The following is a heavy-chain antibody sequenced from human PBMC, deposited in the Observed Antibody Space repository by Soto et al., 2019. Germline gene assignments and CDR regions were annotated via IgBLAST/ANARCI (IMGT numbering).Heavy chain of an antibody. CDR1: GGSISSGGYY. J-gene: IGHJ6*02. V-gene: IGHV4-31*03. D-gene: IGHD3-10*01. Sequence: SETLSLTCTVSGGSISSGGYYWSWIRQHPGKGLEWIGYIYYSGSTYYNPSLKSRVTISVDTSKNQFSLKLSSVTAADTAVYYCARVTGSGSHKGYYYYGMDVWGQGATVTVSS. CDR3: ARVTGSGSHKGYYYYGMDV. CDR2: IYYSGST.